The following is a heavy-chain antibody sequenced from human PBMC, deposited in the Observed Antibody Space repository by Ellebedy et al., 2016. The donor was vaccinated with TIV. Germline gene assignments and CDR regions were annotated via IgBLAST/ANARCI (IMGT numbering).Heavy chain of an antibody. Sequence: SLKISXAASGFSFDDYAMHWVRQAPGKGLEWVSGISWNSGSIGYADSVKGRFTISRDNAKNSLYLQMNSLRAEDTALYYCAKDRDDSSGYFSQFDYWGQGTLVTASS. V-gene: IGHV3-9*01. CDR2: ISWNSGSI. CDR1: GFSFDDYA. J-gene: IGHJ4*02. CDR3: AKDRDDSSGYFSQFDY. D-gene: IGHD3-22*01.